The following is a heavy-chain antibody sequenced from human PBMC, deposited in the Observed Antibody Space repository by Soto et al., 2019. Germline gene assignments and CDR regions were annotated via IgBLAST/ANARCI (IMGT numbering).Heavy chain of an antibody. Sequence: SETLSLTCTASGGSITSSSHFWGWVRQPPGKGLEWIGTIYFTGNTYYTPSLKSRLTMSIDTSKNEFSLRLNSVTAADTAVYYCAGQTFTIAAASYGRSNWFDPWGPGTLVTV. CDR3: AGQTFTIAAASYGRSNWFDP. J-gene: IGHJ5*02. CDR2: IYFTGNT. CDR1: GGSITSSSHF. D-gene: IGHD6-25*01. V-gene: IGHV4-39*01.